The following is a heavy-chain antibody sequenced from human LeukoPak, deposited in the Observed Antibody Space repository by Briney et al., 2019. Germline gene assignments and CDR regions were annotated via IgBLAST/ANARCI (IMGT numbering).Heavy chain of an antibody. CDR1: GGSISGYY. Sequence: SETLSLTCTVSGGSISGYYWSWIRQPPGKGLEWIAYIYHTESTNYNPSLKSRVTISLDTSRTQFSLNLNSVTAADTAVYYCARHGGYSSSWFWFDPWGQGTLVTVSS. J-gene: IGHJ5*02. V-gene: IGHV4-59*08. D-gene: IGHD6-13*01. CDR2: IYHTEST. CDR3: ARHGGYSSSWFWFDP.